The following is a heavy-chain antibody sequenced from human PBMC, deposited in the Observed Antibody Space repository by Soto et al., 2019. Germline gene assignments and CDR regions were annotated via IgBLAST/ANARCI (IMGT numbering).Heavy chain of an antibody. CDR3: ARHSYYYDSSGYSQPEFDY. J-gene: IGHJ4*02. V-gene: IGHV4-39*01. D-gene: IGHD3-22*01. CDR1: GGSISSSSYY. CDR2: IYYSGST. Sequence: PSETLSLTCTVSGGSISSSSYYWGWIRQPPGXXXEWIGSIYYSGSTYYNPSLKSRVTISVDTSKNQFSLKLSSVTAADTAVYYCARHSYYYDSSGYSQPEFDYWGQGTLVTVSS.